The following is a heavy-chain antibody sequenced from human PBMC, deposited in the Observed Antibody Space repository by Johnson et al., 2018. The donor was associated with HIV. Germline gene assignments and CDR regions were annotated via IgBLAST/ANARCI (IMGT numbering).Heavy chain of an antibody. CDR2: ISSIGSTI. Sequence: EVQLVESGGGLVQPVRSLRLSCAASGFSFSSYAMSWVRHAPGKGLEWVSYISSIGSTIYFADSVKGRFTISRDNAKNSLYLQMNSLTAEDTALYYCARESLLITPRRDDAFDIWGQGTMVTVSS. D-gene: IGHD6-6*01. CDR3: ARESLLITPRRDDAFDI. CDR1: GFSFSSYA. V-gene: IGHV3-48*03. J-gene: IGHJ3*02.